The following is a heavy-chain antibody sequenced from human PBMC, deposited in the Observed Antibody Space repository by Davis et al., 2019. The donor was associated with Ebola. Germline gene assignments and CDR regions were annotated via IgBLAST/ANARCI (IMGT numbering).Heavy chain of an antibody. V-gene: IGHV4-39*01. CDR1: GGSISSSIYY. J-gene: IGHJ4*02. CDR2: IYYSGST. CDR3: ASLHQTYFYGSGSYVDY. Sequence: PSETLSLTCTVSGGSISSSIYYWGWIRQPPGKGLEWIGSIYYSGSTYCNPSLKSRVTISVDTSKNQFSLKLSSVTAADTAVYYCASLHQTYFYGSGSYVDYWGQGTLVTVSS. D-gene: IGHD3-10*01.